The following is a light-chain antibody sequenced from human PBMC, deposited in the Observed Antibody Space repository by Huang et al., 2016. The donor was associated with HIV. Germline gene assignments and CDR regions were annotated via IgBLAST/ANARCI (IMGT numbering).Light chain of an antibody. Sequence: DIQMTQSPSSLSASVGDRVTITCRASQSISNYLNWYQQKPGKAPKLLIYAASSLQSWVPSRFSASGSGTDFTLTISSLQPEDFATYYCQQSYSTPLTFGGGTKVEIK. J-gene: IGKJ4*01. CDR1: QSISNY. CDR3: QQSYSTPLT. V-gene: IGKV1-39*01. CDR2: AAS.